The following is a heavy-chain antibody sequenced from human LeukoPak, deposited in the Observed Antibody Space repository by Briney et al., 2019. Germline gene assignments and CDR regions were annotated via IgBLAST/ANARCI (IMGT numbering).Heavy chain of an antibody. Sequence: SETLSLTCGVSGYSISSGYQWAWIRQSPGKGLEWIGSIYHSGSAHYNPSLESRVTISVETSKNQFSLNMYSVTAADTAVYYCARDPRWLTPDCTSTSCYENYFDPWGQGTLVTVSS. CDR3: ARDPRWLTPDCTSTSCYENYFDP. CDR2: IYHSGSA. CDR1: GYSISSGYQ. D-gene: IGHD2-2*01. J-gene: IGHJ5*02. V-gene: IGHV4-38-2*02.